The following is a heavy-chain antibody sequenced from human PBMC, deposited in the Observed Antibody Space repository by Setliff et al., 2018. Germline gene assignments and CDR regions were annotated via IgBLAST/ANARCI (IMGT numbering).Heavy chain of an antibody. CDR2: IIPVVGTP. CDR3: AREAPGYNYNDYFDY. J-gene: IGHJ4*02. CDR1: AFTKYY. Sequence: SVKVSCKASAFTKYYVHWVRQAPGQGLEWMGGIIPVVGTPNYAQKFQGRVTISTDESTTTSYMELSSLRSEDTAVYYCAREAPGYNYNDYFDYWGQGTLVTVSS. V-gene: IGHV1-69*05. D-gene: IGHD5-12*01.